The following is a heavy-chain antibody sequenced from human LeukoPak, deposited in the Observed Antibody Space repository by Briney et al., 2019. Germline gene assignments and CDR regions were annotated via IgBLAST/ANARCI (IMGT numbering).Heavy chain of an antibody. Sequence: GGSLRLSCAASGFTFSSYAMHWVRQAPGKGLEWVAVISYDESNKYYADSVKGRFTISRDNSKNTLYLQMNSLRAEDTAVYYCARDLVHYWGQGTLVTVSS. CDR1: GFTFSSYA. D-gene: IGHD2-8*02. CDR2: ISYDESNK. J-gene: IGHJ4*02. CDR3: ARDLVHY. V-gene: IGHV3-30*04.